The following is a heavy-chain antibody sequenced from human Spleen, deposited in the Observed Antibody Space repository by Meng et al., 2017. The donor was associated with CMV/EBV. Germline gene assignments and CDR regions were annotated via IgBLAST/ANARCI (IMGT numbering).Heavy chain of an antibody. CDR1: GYTFTSYG. V-gene: IGHV1-18*01. CDR3: ARIDLELEIRDY. CDR2: ISPYNGYT. J-gene: IGHJ4*02. D-gene: IGHD1-7*01. Sequence: ASVKVSCKASGYTFTSYGIDWVRQAPGQGLEWMGWISPYNGYTNYTQKLQGGVTMTTDTSTSTAYMELRSLRSDDTAVYNCARIDLELEIRDYWGQGTLVTVSS.